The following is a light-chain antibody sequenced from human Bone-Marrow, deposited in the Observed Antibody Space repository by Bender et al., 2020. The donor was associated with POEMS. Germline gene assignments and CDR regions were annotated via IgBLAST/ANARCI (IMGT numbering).Light chain of an antibody. CDR1: ALTKQY. CDR3: QSTDFSGTHVV. Sequence: SSELTQPPAMSVSPGQTARITCSADALTKQYVFWYQQKASQAPVLVMSKDTRRPSGIPERFSGSNSGTTVTLTITGVQAEDEADYYCQSTDFSGTHVVFGAGTKLTVL. V-gene: IGLV3-25*03. CDR2: KDT. J-gene: IGLJ2*01.